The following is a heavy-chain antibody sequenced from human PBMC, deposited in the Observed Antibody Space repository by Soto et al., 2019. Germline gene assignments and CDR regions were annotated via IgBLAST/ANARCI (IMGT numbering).Heavy chain of an antibody. J-gene: IGHJ4*02. V-gene: IGHV3-23*01. CDR1: GLPFSAYV. D-gene: IGHD3-10*01. CDR3: ANLTGD. CDR2: ITSSVGGT. Sequence: GSLRLSCAASGLPFSAYVMSWVRQATGKGLEWVSSITSSVGGTYYADSVKGRFNVYRDNSKNTVYLQMNSLRDEDTAVYYCANLTGDWGQGTLV.